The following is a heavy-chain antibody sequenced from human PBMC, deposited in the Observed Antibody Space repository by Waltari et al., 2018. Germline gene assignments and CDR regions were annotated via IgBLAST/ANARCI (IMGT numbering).Heavy chain of an antibody. V-gene: IGHV4-59*01. CDR2: IYYSGST. CDR3: ARAWTNYDCGMDV. Sequence: VQLQESGPGLVKPSETLSLTCSVSGRSISSSHWRWLRQPPGKGLEWIGYIYYSGSTNYNPSLKSRVTISVDTSKNQFSRKLSAVTAADTAVYYCARAWTNYDCGMDVWGQGTTVTVSS. J-gene: IGHJ6*02. D-gene: IGHD5-12*01. CDR1: GRSISSSH.